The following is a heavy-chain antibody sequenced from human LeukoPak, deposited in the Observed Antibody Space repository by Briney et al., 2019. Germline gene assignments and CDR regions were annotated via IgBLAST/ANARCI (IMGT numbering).Heavy chain of an antibody. J-gene: IGHJ3*02. Sequence: SQGLSLTCVVSVGSLSMGCYWWRWPRHPPGKGLEWIGYIFHRGSTYYNPSLKSPVTISVDRSKDQFSPKQSSVTAPDTGVYYCARAYYGSGSYYYVSVAFDIWGQGTMVTVSS. CDR1: VGSLSMGCYW. D-gene: IGHD3-10*01. V-gene: IGHV4-30-2*01. CDR2: IFHRGST. CDR3: ARAYYGSGSYYYVSVAFDI.